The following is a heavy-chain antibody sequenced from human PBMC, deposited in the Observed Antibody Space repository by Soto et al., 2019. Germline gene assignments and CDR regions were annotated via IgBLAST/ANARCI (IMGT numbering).Heavy chain of an antibody. V-gene: IGHV3-23*01. CDR1: GFTFSSYA. D-gene: IGHD5-18*01. J-gene: IGHJ4*02. CDR3: ATWWIQLWLFPFDY. CDR2: ISGSGGST. Sequence: PGGSLRLSCAASGFTFSSYAMSWVRQAPGKGLEWVSAISGSGGSTYYAESVKGRFTISRDNSKNTLYLQMNSLRAEDTAVYYCATWWIQLWLFPFDYWGQGTLVTVSS.